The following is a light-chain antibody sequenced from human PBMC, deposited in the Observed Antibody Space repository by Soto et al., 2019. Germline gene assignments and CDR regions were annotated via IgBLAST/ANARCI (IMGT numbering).Light chain of an antibody. V-gene: IGLV2-14*03. CDR1: SSDVGSYNY. J-gene: IGLJ1*01. CDR2: DVS. CDR3: SSYTTSETRV. Sequence: QSALTQPASVSGSPGQSITISCTGTSSDVGSYNYVSWYQHHPGKVPKLMIYDVSSRPSGVSNRFSGYKSGNTASLTISGLQTEDEADYYCSSYTTSETRVFGTGTKLTVL.